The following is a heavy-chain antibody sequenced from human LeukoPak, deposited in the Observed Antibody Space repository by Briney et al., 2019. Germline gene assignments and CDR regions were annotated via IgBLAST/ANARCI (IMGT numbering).Heavy chain of an antibody. CDR3: ASTYYDILTGPQGRFDP. J-gene: IGHJ5*02. V-gene: IGHV4-59*05. D-gene: IGHD3-9*01. CDR1: GGSISSYH. CDR2: IYYSGST. Sequence: SETLSLTCTVSGGSISSYHWSWIRQPPGKGLEWIGSIYYSGSTYYNPSLKSRVTISVDTSKNQFSLKLSSVTAADTAVYYCASTYYDILTGPQGRFDPWGQGTLVTVSS.